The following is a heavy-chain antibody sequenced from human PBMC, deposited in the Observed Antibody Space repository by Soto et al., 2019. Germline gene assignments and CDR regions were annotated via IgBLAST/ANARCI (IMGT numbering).Heavy chain of an antibody. D-gene: IGHD3-10*01. CDR3: ARAWFGDFVYYFDY. CDR2: INAGNGNT. J-gene: IGHJ4*02. CDR1: GYTFTSYA. V-gene: IGHV1-3*01. Sequence: ASVKVSCKASGYTFTSYAMHWVRQAPGQRLEWMGWINAGNGNTKYSQKFQGRVTITRDTSASTAYMELRSLRSDDTAVYYCARAWFGDFVYYFDYWGQGTLVTVSS.